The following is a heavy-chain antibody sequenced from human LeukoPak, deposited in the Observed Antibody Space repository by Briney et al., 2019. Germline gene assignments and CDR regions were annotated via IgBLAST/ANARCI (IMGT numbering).Heavy chain of an antibody. D-gene: IGHD5-18*01. CDR3: ARVSGYSYGWYYFDY. V-gene: IGHV4-30-4*01. CDR2: VYYSGST. J-gene: IGHJ4*02. CDR1: GDSISGADYY. Sequence: SETLSLTCTVSGDSISGADYYWSWIRQPPGKGLEWIAYVYYSGSTYYNPSLKSRLTISVDTSKNQFSLKLSSVTAADTAVYYCARVSGYSYGWYYFDYWGQGTLVTVSS.